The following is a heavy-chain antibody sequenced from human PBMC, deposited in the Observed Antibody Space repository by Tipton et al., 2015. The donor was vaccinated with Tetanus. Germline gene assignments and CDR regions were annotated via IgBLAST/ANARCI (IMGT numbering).Heavy chain of an antibody. Sequence: LGDYYMSWIRQAPGKGLMWVSRLNGHGTNTAYADSVKGRFTISRDNAKNTLYLQMNSLRAEDTAVYYCARDSPDILLVPAVWGQGTLVTVSS. D-gene: IGHD2-2*01. CDR2: LNGHGTNT. V-gene: IGHV3-74*01. CDR3: ARDSPDILLVPAV. J-gene: IGHJ4*02. CDR1: LGDYY.